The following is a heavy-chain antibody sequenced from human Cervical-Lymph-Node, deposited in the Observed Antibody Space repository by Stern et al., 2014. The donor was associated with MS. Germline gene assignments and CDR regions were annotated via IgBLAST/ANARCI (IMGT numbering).Heavy chain of an antibody. CDR3: AAKGYPFLEY. CDR2: INPNTGGT. D-gene: IGHD2-15*01. J-gene: IGHJ4*01. Sequence: VQLVESGAEVKKPGASVKVSCKASEYPFTDYYLHWVRQAPGQGLEWMGWINPNTGGTKSAKQFQGWVTMTRDTSISTAYMELRRLNPNDTAVYYCAAKGYPFLEYGGQGTLVTV. V-gene: IGHV1-2*04. CDR1: EYPFTDYY.